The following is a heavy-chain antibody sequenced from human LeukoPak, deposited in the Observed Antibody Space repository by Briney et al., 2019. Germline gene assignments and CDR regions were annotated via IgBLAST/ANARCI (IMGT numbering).Heavy chain of an antibody. D-gene: IGHD3-9*01. CDR1: GLTFDDYT. CDR2: LSWDGSTT. CDR3: AKGTDMDY. Sequence: GGSLRLSCAASGLTFDDYTMHWVRQAPGKGLEWVSLLSWDGSTTYFADSVKGRFTISRDNSKNSLYLQMNSLRTEDTALYYCAKGTDMDYWGQGTLVTVSS. J-gene: IGHJ4*02. V-gene: IGHV3-43*01.